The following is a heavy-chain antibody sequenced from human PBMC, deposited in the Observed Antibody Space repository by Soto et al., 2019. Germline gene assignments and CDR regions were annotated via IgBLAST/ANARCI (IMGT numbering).Heavy chain of an antibody. D-gene: IGHD2-15*01. CDR1: GYTFTSYG. CDR2: ISAYNGNT. Sequence: QVQLVQSGSEVKKPGASVNVSCKASGYTFTSYGISWVRQAPVQGLEWMGWISAYNGNTNYAQKLQGRVTMTTDTSTSTAFMALRSLRSDDTAVYYWTRDLVGAAHYFDYWGQGPLVTVSS. V-gene: IGHV1-18*01. CDR3: TRDLVGAAHYFDY. J-gene: IGHJ4*02.